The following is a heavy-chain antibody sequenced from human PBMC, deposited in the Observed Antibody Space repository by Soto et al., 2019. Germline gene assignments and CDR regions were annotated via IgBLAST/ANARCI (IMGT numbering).Heavy chain of an antibody. D-gene: IGHD4-17*01. CDR2: ISAGGGST. V-gene: IGHV3-23*01. CDR1: GFTFTSYA. Sequence: EVQLLESGGGLVQPGGSLRLSCAASGFTFTSYAMSWVRQAPGKGLEWVSGISAGGGSTYYADSVRGRFTISRDKSKNTLYLQMNSLRADDTALYYCAKDRNGDYVGGFDIWGQGTMVIVSS. J-gene: IGHJ3*02. CDR3: AKDRNGDYVGGFDI.